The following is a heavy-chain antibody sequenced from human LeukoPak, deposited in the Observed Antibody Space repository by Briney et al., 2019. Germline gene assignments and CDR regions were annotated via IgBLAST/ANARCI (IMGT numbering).Heavy chain of an antibody. V-gene: IGHV5-10-1*01. D-gene: IGHD2-15*01. CDR1: GYSFTSYW. J-gene: IGHJ4*02. CDR3: ARHRDCGTGICYPDY. CDR2: IAPSDSYT. Sequence: GESLKISCKGSGYSFTSYWISWVRQMPGKGLEWMGSIAPSDSYTNYSPSFQGHVTISADKSISTAYLQWSSLKASDTATYYCARHRDCGTGICYPDYWGQGTLVTVSS.